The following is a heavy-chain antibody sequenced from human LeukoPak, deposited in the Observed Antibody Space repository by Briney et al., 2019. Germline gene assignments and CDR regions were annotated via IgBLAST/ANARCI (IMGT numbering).Heavy chain of an antibody. V-gene: IGHV4-59*01. Sequence: SETLSLTCTVSGGSISSDYWSWIRKPPGTGLEWIAFISNSGGTNYNPSLKSRVTISLDTSKNQFSLKVTSVTAADTAVYYCARGGASSRYFDSWGQGTLVTVSS. J-gene: IGHJ4*02. CDR1: GGSISSDY. CDR2: ISNSGGT. D-gene: IGHD6-6*01. CDR3: ARGGASSRYFDS.